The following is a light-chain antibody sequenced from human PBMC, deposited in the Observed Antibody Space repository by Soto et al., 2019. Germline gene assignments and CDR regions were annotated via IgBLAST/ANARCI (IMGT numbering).Light chain of an antibody. CDR3: MQSLQTPLT. J-gene: IGKJ1*01. Sequence: DIVMTQSPLSLPVTPGEAASISCRSSQSLLESHGYNCLGWYLQKPGQSPQLLIYLGSNRASGVPDRISGSGSGTDFTLKISRVEAEDVGVYYCMQSLQTPLTFGQGTKVEIK. CDR2: LGS. CDR1: QSLLESHGYNC. V-gene: IGKV2-28*01.